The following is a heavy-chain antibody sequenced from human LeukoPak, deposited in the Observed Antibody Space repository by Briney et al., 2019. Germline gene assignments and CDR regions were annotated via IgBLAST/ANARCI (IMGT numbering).Heavy chain of an antibody. CDR2: IWYDGSNK. CDR3: ARDLTDYSNLDY. J-gene: IGHJ4*02. CDR1: GFTFSSYG. D-gene: IGHD4-11*01. Sequence: GGSLRLSCAASGFTFSSYGMHWVRQAPGKGLEWVAVIWYDGSNKYYADSVKGRFTIYRDNSKNTLYLQMNSLRAEDTAVYYCARDLTDYSNLDYWGQGTLVTVSS. V-gene: IGHV3-33*01.